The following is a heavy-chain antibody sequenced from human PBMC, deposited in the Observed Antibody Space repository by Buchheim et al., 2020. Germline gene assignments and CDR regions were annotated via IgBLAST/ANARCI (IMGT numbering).Heavy chain of an antibody. D-gene: IGHD3-3*01. CDR1: GGSISSGGYS. CDR2: IYHSGST. Sequence: QLQLQESGSGLVKPSQTLSLTCAVSGGSISSGGYSWSWIRQPPGKGLEWIGYIYHSGSTYYNPSLKSRVTISVDRSKNQFSLKLSSVTAADTAVYHCAALFWSGYRDPPKRDYWGQGTL. CDR3: AALFWSGYRDPPKRDY. V-gene: IGHV4-30-2*01. J-gene: IGHJ4*02.